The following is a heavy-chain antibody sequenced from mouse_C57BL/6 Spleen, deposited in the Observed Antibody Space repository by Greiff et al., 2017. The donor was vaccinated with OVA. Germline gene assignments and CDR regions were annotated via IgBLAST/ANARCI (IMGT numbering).Heavy chain of an antibody. CDR1: GYSITSGYY. J-gene: IGHJ4*01. Sequence: EVKLQESGPGLVKPSQSLSLTCSVTGYSITSGYYWNWIRQFPGNKLEWMGYISYDGSNNYNPSLKNRISITRDTSKNQFFLKLNSVTTEDTATYYCASDSYAMDYWGQGTSVTVSS. V-gene: IGHV3-6*01. CDR3: ASDSYAMDY. CDR2: ISYDGSN.